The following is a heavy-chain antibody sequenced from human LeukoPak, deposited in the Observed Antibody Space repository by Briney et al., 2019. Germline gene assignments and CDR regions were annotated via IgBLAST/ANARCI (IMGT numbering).Heavy chain of an antibody. CDR3: AFGGAYSFDY. V-gene: IGHV4-39*07. D-gene: IGHD2-15*01. J-gene: IGHJ4*02. Sequence: SETLSLTCTVSGGSITSSNYYWGWIRQPPGKRMEWIASIYYRGNTYYNPSLKSRVTISVDTSKNQISLKLNSVTAADAAVYYCAFGGAYSFDYWGQGTLVAVSS. CDR2: IYYRGNT. CDR1: GGSITSSNYY.